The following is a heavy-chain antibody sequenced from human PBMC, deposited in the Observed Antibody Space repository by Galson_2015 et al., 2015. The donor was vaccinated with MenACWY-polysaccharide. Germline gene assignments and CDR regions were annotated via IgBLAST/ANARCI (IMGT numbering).Heavy chain of an antibody. V-gene: IGHV3-66*02. CDR3: ASLTTVKSGYFDY. CDR2: IYSGGST. D-gene: IGHD4-17*01. CDR1: GFTVSSNY. Sequence: SLRLSCAASGFTVSSNYMSWVRQAPGKGLEWVSVIYSGGSTYYADSVKGRFTISRDNSKNTLYLQMNSLRAEDTAVYYCASLTTVKSGYFDYWGQGTLVTVSS. J-gene: IGHJ4*02.